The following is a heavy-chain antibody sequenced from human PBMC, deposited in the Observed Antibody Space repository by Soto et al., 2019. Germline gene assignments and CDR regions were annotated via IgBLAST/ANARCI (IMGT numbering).Heavy chain of an antibody. V-gene: IGHV3-30*18. CDR2: ISYDGSNE. CDR3: ANDAGGSSYFDY. D-gene: IGHD1-26*01. CDR1: GFTFSSYG. J-gene: IGHJ4*02. Sequence: QVQLVESGGGVVQPGRSLRLSCAASGFTFSSYGMHWVRQAPVKGLEWVAVISYDGSNEYYADSVKGRFTISRDNSKNTLYLQMNSLRAEDTAVYYCANDAGGSSYFDYWGQGNLVTVSS.